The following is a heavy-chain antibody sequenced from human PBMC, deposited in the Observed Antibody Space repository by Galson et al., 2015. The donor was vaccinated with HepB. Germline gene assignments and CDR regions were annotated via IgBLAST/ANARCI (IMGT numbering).Heavy chain of an antibody. CDR3: AREGARGSADL. CDR1: GYTFISYE. J-gene: IGHJ5*02. V-gene: IGHV1-8*01. Sequence: SVKVSCKASGYTFISYEIIWVRQATGQGLEWMGWMNPNSGNTGYAQKFQGRVTLTRNTSTSTAYMDLSSLRSEDTDLYSCAREGARGSADLWGQGTLVTVSS. D-gene: IGHD3-10*01. CDR2: MNPNSGNT.